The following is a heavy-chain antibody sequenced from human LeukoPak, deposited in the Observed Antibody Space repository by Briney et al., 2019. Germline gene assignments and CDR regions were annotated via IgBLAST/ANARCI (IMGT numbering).Heavy chain of an antibody. D-gene: IGHD6-13*01. CDR2: IKQDGSEK. V-gene: IGHV3-7*01. Sequence: PGGSLRLSCAASGFSFSTYWMSWVRQAPGKGLEWVANIKQDGSEKYYVDSAKGRFTIPRDNAKNSLYLQMNSLRAEDTAVYYCATDLGSSRPNFWGQGILVTVSS. CDR3: ATDLGSSRPNF. CDR1: GFSFSTYW. J-gene: IGHJ4*02.